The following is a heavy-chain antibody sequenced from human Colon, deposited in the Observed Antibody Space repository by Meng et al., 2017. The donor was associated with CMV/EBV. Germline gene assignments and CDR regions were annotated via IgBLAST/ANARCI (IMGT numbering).Heavy chain of an antibody. D-gene: IGHD2-8*01. CDR1: GASVNSDSHY. CDR3: SRGNSVLWDNDS. CDR2: VYYSGAT. Sequence: SETLSLTCTVSGASVNSDSHYWSWIRQPPGKGLEYIGYVYYSGATNYNPFFKSRVTISVDTSKNQFSLKLTSVTAADTAVYYCSRGNSVLWDNDSFGQGTLVTVSS. V-gene: IGHV4-61*01. J-gene: IGHJ4*02.